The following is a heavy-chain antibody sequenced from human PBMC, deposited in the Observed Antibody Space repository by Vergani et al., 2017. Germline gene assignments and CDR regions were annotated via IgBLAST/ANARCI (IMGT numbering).Heavy chain of an antibody. J-gene: IGHJ6*03. V-gene: IGHV1-24*01. CDR2: FDPEDGET. CDR3: ATDQVAARPGNYYYMDV. CDR1: GYTLTELS. Sequence: VQMVQSGAEVKKPGASVKVSCKVSGYTLTELSMHWVRQAPGKGLEWMGGFDPEDGETIYAKKFKGRVTMTEYTYTDTAYMELSSLRSEDTAVYYCATDQVAARPGNYYYMDVWGKGTTVTVSS. D-gene: IGHD6-6*01.